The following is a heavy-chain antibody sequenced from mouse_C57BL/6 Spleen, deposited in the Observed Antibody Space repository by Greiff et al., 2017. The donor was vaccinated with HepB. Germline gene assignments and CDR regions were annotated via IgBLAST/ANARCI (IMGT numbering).Heavy chain of an antibody. J-gene: IGHJ1*03. Sequence: VKLMESGAELVKPGASVKMSCKASGYTFTTYPIEWMKQNHGKSLEWIGNFHPYNDDTKYNEKFKGKATLTVEKSSSTVYLELSRLTSDDSAVYYCARKGGSSYARYFDVWGTGTTVTVSS. V-gene: IGHV1-47*01. CDR2: FHPYNDDT. CDR3: ARKGGSSYARYFDV. CDR1: GYTFTTYP. D-gene: IGHD1-1*01.